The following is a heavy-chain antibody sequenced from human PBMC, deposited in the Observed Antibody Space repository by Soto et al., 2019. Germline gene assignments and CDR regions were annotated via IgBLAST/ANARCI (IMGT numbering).Heavy chain of an antibody. CDR2: IIPTFGIA. V-gene: IGHV1-69*17. Sequence: QVQLVQSGTVVQRRGSSVKVSCQASGGSFSSHGMAWVRQAPGQGLEWMGGIIPTFGIATYAPKFQGRVTITADKSTNTAYMELSSLRSEDTAVYYCASERSAQYFDFWGQGTLINVSS. D-gene: IGHD1-26*01. CDR3: ASERSAQYFDF. J-gene: IGHJ4*02. CDR1: GGSFSSHG.